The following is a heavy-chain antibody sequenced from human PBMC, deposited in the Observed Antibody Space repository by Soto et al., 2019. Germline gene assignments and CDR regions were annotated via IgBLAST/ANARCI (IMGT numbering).Heavy chain of an antibody. CDR3: ARDKGYGSDTSCPDFDY. Sequence: QVQLVQSGAEVKKPGSSVKVSCKASGGTLSSYTFSWVRQAPGQGLEGMGRVIPNLGVTNYAKKFQGRFTIVVDTSTSTAYMELNSLRYEDTAVYYCARDKGYGSDTSCPDFDYWGQGTLVTVSS. J-gene: IGHJ4*02. V-gene: IGHV1-69*08. CDR2: VIPNLGVT. CDR1: GGTLSSYT. D-gene: IGHD2-15*01.